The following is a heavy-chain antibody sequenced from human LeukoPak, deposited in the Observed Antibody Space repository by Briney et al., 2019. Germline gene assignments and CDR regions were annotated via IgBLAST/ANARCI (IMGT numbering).Heavy chain of an antibody. J-gene: IGHJ4*02. Sequence: GASVKVSCKASGYTFTGYYMHWVRQAPGQGLEWMGWINPNSGGTNYAQKFQGWVTMTRDTSISTAYMELSRLRSDDTAVYYCATGFQVLEWLTFSRWGQGALVTVSS. V-gene: IGHV1-2*04. D-gene: IGHD3-3*01. CDR3: ATGFQVLEWLTFSR. CDR2: INPNSGGT. CDR1: GYTFTGYY.